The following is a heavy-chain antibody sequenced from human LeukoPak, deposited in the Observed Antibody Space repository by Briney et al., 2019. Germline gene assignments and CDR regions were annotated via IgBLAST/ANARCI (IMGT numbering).Heavy chain of an antibody. CDR2: INPNSGGT. V-gene: IGHV1-2*02. CDR1: GYTFTGYY. J-gene: IGHJ4*02. Sequence: ASVKVSCKASGYTFTGYYMHWVRQAPGQGLEWMGWINPNSGGTNYAQKFQGRVTMTRDTSISTAYMELSRLRSDDTAVYYCARYRSLQDYYDSSYFDYWGQGTLVTVSP. D-gene: IGHD3-22*01. CDR3: ARYRSLQDYYDSSYFDY.